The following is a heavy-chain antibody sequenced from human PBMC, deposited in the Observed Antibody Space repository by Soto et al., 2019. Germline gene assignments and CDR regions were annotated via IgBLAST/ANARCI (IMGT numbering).Heavy chain of an antibody. CDR2: IWYDGTNK. Sequence: GGSLRLSCAASGFTFSSYGMHWVRQAPGKGLEWVAVIWYDGTNKYYVDSVKGRFTISKDNSKNTLYLQMNSLRAEDTAIYYCARDIGDQTSRWTDDSDIWGQGTMVTVSS. V-gene: IGHV3-33*01. D-gene: IGHD6-13*01. CDR1: GFTFSSYG. CDR3: ARDIGDQTSRWTDDSDI. J-gene: IGHJ3*02.